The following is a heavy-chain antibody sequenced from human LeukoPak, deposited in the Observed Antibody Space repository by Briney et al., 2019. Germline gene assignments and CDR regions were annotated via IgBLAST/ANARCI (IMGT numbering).Heavy chain of an antibody. D-gene: IGHD3-22*01. V-gene: IGHV1-8*01. CDR2: MNPKSGNT. J-gene: IGHJ4*02. CDR1: GYTFKSYD. CDR3: ARAEDMIVVEITPY. Sequence: ASVKVSCKASGYTFKSYDINWVRQATGQGLEWMGWMNPKSGNTGYAQKFQGRVTMTRDTSISTAYMELSRLRSDDTAVYYCARAEDMIVVEITPYWGQGTLVTVSS.